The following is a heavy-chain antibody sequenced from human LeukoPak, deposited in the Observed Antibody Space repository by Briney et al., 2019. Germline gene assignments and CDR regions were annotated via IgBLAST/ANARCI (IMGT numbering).Heavy chain of an antibody. CDR3: ARGYCTSTSCYNDY. CDR2: TSFDVSNK. Sequence: GGSLRLSCAASGFTFSNYAMHWVRQAPGKGLEWVATTSFDVSNKYYADSVKGRFTISRDNSKNTLYLQMNSLRTEDTAVYSCARGYCTSTSCYNDYWGQGTLATVSS. CDR1: GFTFSNYA. D-gene: IGHD2-2*02. J-gene: IGHJ4*02. V-gene: IGHV3-30*04.